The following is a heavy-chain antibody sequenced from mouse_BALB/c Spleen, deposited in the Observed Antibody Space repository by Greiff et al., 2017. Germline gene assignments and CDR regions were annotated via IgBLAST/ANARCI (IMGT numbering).Heavy chain of an antibody. V-gene: IGHV1-87*01. D-gene: IGHD2-2*01. Sequence: VQLQESGAELARPGASVKLSCKASGYTFTSYWMQWVKQRPGQGLEWIGAIYPGDGDTRYTQKFKGKATLTADKSSSTAYMQLSSLASEDSAVYYCARGGGWLPYYFDYWGQGTTLTVSS. CDR2: IYPGDGDT. CDR3: ARGGGWLPYYFDY. J-gene: IGHJ2*01. CDR1: GYTFTSYW.